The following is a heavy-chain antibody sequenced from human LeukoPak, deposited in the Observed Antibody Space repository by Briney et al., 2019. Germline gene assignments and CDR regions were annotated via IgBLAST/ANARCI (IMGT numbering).Heavy chain of an antibody. CDR1: GFTFSNYA. V-gene: IGHV3-23*01. Sequence: PGGSLRLSCAASGFTFSNYAMSWVRQAPGKGLEWVSGGSTYYADSVKGRFTISRDNSKNTLYLQMNSLRAEDTAVYYCAELYDTRGADYWGQGTLVTVSS. CDR2: GST. J-gene: IGHJ4*02. D-gene: IGHD3-22*01. CDR3: AELYDTRGADY.